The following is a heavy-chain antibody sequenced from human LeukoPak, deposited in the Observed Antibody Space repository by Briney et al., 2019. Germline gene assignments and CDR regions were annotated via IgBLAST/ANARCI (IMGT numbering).Heavy chain of an antibody. CDR2: IKSKTEGETT. CDR3: ASGTLSY. D-gene: IGHD1-1*01. Sequence: GGSLRLSSAASGLTFSNAWMRWVRQAPGKGMEWVDRIKSKTEGETTDYAAPVKGRFTISRDNAKNSLYLQMNSLRAEDTAVYYCASGTLSYWGQGTLVTVSS. CDR1: GLTFSNAW. V-gene: IGHV3-15*01. J-gene: IGHJ4*02.